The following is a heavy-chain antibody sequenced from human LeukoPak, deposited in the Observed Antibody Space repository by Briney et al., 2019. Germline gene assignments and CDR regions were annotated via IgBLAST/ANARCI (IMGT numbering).Heavy chain of an antibody. D-gene: IGHD6-6*01. CDR1: GFTFSDDY. J-gene: IGHJ4*02. V-gene: IGHV3-11*06. Sequence: GGSLRLSCAASGFTFSDDYMSWIRQAPGKGLEGVSYISSRSNYTNYADSVKGRFTISRDNAKHSLYLQMNSLRAEDTAVYYCARGEEYSSSSGPVDYWGQGTLVTVSS. CDR2: ISSRSNYT. CDR3: ARGEEYSSSSGPVDY.